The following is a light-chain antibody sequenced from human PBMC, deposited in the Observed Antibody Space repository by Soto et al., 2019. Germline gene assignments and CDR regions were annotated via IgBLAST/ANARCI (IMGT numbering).Light chain of an antibody. V-gene: IGLV1-44*01. CDR3: ASWHDRLTGGV. CDR2: SNN. Sequence: QSVLTQPPSASGTPGQRVTSSCSGSDSNIGRNTVNWHQQLPGTAPRLLIHSNNQRPSGVPDRFSGSKSGTSASLAISGLQSDDESDYCCASWHDRLTGGVF. CDR1: DSNIGRNT. J-gene: IGLJ3*02.